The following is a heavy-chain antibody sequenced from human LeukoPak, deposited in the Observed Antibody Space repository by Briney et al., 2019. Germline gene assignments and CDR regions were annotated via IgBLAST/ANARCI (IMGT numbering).Heavy chain of an antibody. V-gene: IGHV4-38-2*02. CDR3: ARSGGYSYGPYFDY. J-gene: IGHJ4*02. CDR2: IYHSGST. D-gene: IGHD5-18*01. Sequence: SETLSLTCTVSGYSISSGYYWGWIRQPPGKGLEWIGSIYHSGSTYYNPSLKSRVTISVDTSKNQFPLKLSSVTAADTAVYYCARSGGYSYGPYFDYWGQGTLVTVSS. CDR1: GYSISSGYY.